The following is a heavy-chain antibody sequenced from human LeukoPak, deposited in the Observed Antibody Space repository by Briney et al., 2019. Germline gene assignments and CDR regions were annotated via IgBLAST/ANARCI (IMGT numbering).Heavy chain of an antibody. Sequence: SETLSLTCTVSGGSISSYYWSWIRQPPGKGLEWIGSMHYSGRSNYNRSLKSRVTILVDTSKNQSSLRLSSVTAADTAMYYCARGRDYSDRSGNYYVYAFDIWGQGTMVTVSS. CDR3: ARGRDYSDRSGNYYVYAFDI. CDR1: GGSISSYY. V-gene: IGHV4-59*01. J-gene: IGHJ3*02. D-gene: IGHD3-22*01. CDR2: MHYSGRS.